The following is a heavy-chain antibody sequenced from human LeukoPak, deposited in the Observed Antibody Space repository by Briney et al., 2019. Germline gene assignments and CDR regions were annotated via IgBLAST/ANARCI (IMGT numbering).Heavy chain of an antibody. CDR2: ISGSGSAI. J-gene: IGHJ6*03. CDR3: ARGGGSIRHPYYYYVDV. CDR1: GFTFSDYY. Sequence: GGSLRLSCAASGFTFSDYYMSWIRQAPGKGLDWVSYISGSGSAIYYAASVKGRFTISRDNAKNSLYLRMNSLRDEDTALYYCARGGGSIRHPYYYYVDVWGKGTTVTVSS. D-gene: IGHD2-15*01. V-gene: IGHV3-11*01.